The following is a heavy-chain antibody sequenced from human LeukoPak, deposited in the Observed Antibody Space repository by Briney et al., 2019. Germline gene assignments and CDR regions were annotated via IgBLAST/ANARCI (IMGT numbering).Heavy chain of an antibody. J-gene: IGHJ4*02. V-gene: IGHV1-24*01. CDR1: GYTLPELS. Sequence: GASVKVSCKVSGYTLPELSMYWVRQAPGKGLEWMGGFDPEDGETIYAQKFQGRVTMTEDTSTDTAYMELSSLRSEDTAVYYCATGSKGSYYYDSSTYDYWGQGTLVTVSS. CDR3: ATGSKGSYYYDSSTYDY. D-gene: IGHD3-22*01. CDR2: FDPEDGET.